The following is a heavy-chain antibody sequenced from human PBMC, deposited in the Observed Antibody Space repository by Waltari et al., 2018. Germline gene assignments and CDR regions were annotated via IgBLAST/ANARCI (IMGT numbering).Heavy chain of an antibody. CDR2: IIPIFGTA. D-gene: IGHD3-22*01. CDR1: GGTFSSYA. J-gene: IGHJ4*02. CDR3: ARDGGGYYDSPGYWGY. V-gene: IGHV1-69*05. Sequence: QVQLVQSGAEVKKPGSSVTVSCKASGGTFSSYAISWVRQAPGQGLEWMGGIIPIFGTANYAQKFQGRVTITTDESTSTAYMELSSLRSEDTAVYYCARDGGGYYDSPGYWGYWGQGTLVTVSS.